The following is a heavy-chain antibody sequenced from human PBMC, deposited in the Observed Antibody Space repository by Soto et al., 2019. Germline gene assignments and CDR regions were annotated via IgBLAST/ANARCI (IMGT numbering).Heavy chain of an antibody. V-gene: IGHV3-33*01. Sequence: GGSLRLSCAASGFTFSSYGMHWVRLAPGKGLEWVAVIWYDGSNKYYADSVKGRFTISRDNSKNTLYLQMNSLRAEDTAVYYCASSPAAAGTPFDYWGQGTLVTVSS. J-gene: IGHJ4*02. D-gene: IGHD6-13*01. CDR1: GFTFSSYG. CDR2: IWYDGSNK. CDR3: ASSPAAAGTPFDY.